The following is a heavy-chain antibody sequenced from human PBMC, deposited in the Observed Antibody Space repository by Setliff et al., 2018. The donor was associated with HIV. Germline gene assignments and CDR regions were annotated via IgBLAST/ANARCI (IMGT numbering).Heavy chain of an antibody. Sequence: ASVKVSCKASGYTFTTYSLHWVRQAPGHSLEWVGWINVGKGDTKYSQKLQGRITITRDTSANRAYLELNNLRSDDTGTYFCARGALPAVFDFDHWGQGTLVTVSS. CDR3: ARGALPAVFDFDH. J-gene: IGHJ4*01. CDR1: GYTFTTYS. V-gene: IGHV1-3*01. D-gene: IGHD3-10*01. CDR2: INVGKGDT.